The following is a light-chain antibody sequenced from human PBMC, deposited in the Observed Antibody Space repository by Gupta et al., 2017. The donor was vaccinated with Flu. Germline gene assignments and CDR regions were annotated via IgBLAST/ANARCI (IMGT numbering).Light chain of an antibody. V-gene: IGLV3-10*01. CDR3: YSLDRRYTNSGV. CDR1: ALLRNC. CDR2: DDK. J-gene: IGLJ3*02. Sequence: QTTRTTCSRDALLRNCYYWCHQKSGQAPVLLLCDDKKRRYGTPEGVSGSSSGTRATVTVSGALGEEEADYYCYSLDRRYTNSGVFGGGTKLTVL.